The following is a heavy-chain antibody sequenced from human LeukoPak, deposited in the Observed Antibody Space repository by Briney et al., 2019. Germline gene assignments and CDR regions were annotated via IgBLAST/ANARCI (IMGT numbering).Heavy chain of an antibody. D-gene: IGHD3-3*01. CDR3: ARVYRDDFWSGYSTHFDY. CDR2: INYSGSA. CDR1: GGSISNYY. J-gene: IGHJ4*02. V-gene: IGHV4-59*01. Sequence: KTSETLSLTCTVSGGSISNYYWSWIRQPPGKGLERIGYINYSGSANYNPSLKSRVTMSVDTSKNQFSLKLTSVTAADTAVYYCARVYRDDFWSGYSTHFDYWGQGTLVTVS.